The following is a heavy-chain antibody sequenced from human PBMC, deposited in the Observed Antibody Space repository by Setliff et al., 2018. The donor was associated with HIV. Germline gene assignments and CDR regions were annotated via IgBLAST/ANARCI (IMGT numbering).Heavy chain of an antibody. J-gene: IGHJ3*02. Sequence: RASVKVSCKASGYTFTSYGISWVRQAPGQGLEWMGWINSYNGNTKFAQKFQGRVTMTRDTSTSTVYMELSSLRSEDTAVYYCARAFQHFEYAFDIWGQGTMVTVSS. CDR2: INSYNGNT. CDR1: GYTFTSYG. V-gene: IGHV1-18*01. CDR3: ARAFQHFEYAFDI. D-gene: IGHD3-9*01.